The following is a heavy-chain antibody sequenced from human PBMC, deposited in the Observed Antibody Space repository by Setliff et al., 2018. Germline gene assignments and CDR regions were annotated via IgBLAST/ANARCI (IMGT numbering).Heavy chain of an antibody. V-gene: IGHV4-59*01. Sequence: SETLSLTCTVSGGSISPYFWSWIRQPPGKGLEWTGYIYHNGNTNFNPSLKTRVNMSVDTSKNQIALNLKSVTAADTAVYYCARDRTAYSYGLDVWGQGTTVTVSS. D-gene: IGHD5-18*01. CDR1: GGSISPYF. CDR2: IYHNGNT. J-gene: IGHJ6*02. CDR3: ARDRTAYSYGLDV.